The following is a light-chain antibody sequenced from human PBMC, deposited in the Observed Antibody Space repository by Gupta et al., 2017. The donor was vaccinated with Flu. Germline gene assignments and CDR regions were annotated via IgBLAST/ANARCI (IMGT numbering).Light chain of an antibody. V-gene: IGLV3-21*03. J-gene: IGLJ1*01. Sequence: SSVLTQPPSVAVAPGKTASITCGGDDSGTKPVHWYQQKPGQAPVLVVYNDGDRPAGITERFSGSKSENTATLTIRRVGDGDEADYYCQGGDSSSDSVFGTGTKVTVL. CDR2: NDG. CDR1: DSGTKP. CDR3: QGGDSSSDSV.